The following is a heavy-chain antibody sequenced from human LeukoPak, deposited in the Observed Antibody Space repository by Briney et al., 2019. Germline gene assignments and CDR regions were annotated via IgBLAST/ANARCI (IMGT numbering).Heavy chain of an antibody. V-gene: IGHV1-46*01. D-gene: IGHD3-22*01. CDR3: ARYRRDYYDSSGYSAFDY. CDR1: GYTFTGYY. Sequence: ASVKVSCKASGYTFTGYYMHWVRQAPGQGLEWMGIINPSGGSTSYAQKFQGRVTMTRDTSTSTVYMELSSLRSEDTAVYYCARYRRDYYDSSGYSAFDYWGQGTLVTVSS. CDR2: INPSGGST. J-gene: IGHJ4*02.